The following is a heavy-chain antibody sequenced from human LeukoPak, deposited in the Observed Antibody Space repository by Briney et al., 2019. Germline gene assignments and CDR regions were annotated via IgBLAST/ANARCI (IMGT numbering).Heavy chain of an antibody. CDR3: ARAPYYYDSSGYYPYYYYGMDV. CDR2: IYYSGST. CDR1: GGSISSYY. D-gene: IGHD3-22*01. J-gene: IGHJ6*02. Sequence: PSETLSLTCTVSGGSISSYYWSWLRQPPGKGLEWIGYIYYSGSTNYNPSLKSRVTISVDTSKNQFSLKLSSVTAADTAVYYCARAPYYYDSSGYYPYYYYGMDVWGQGTTVTVSS. V-gene: IGHV4-59*08.